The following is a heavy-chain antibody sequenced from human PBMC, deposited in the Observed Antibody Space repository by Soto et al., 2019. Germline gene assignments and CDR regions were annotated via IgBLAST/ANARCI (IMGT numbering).Heavy chain of an antibody. V-gene: IGHV4-39*02. J-gene: IGHJ4*02. Sequence: QLQLQESGPGLVKPSETLSLTCTVSGGSISSSSYYWGWIRQPPGKGLEWIGNIYYSGSAYYNPSLKSRVPLSVDMSKNNFSLKLSSVTAADTAVYYCARRGVSGPVDYWGQGTLVTVSS. CDR2: IYYSGSA. D-gene: IGHD3-10*01. CDR3: ARRGVSGPVDY. CDR1: GGSISSSSYY.